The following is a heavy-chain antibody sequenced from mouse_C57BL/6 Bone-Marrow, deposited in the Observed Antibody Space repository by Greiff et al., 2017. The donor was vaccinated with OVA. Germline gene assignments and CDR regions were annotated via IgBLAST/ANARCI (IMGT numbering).Heavy chain of an antibody. CDR3: ASSYGGRYAY. V-gene: IGHV14-2*01. D-gene: IGHD1-1*01. CDR2: IDPEDGET. J-gene: IGHJ2*01. CDR1: GFNFTDYY. Sequence: VQLQQSGAELVKPGASVKLSCTASGFNFTDYYMHWVKQRTEQGLEWIGMIDPEDGETKYAPKFQGKATITADTSSNTAYLQLRSLTSEDTAVYYCASSYGGRYAYWGQGTTLTVSS.